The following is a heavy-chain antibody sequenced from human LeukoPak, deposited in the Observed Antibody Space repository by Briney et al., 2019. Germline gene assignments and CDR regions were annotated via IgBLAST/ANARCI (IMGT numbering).Heavy chain of an antibody. CDR3: ARVPHDIVVVVAATPDY. CDR2: ITSRSSYI. CDR1: GFTFNNAW. J-gene: IGHJ4*02. D-gene: IGHD2-15*01. Sequence: PGGSLRLSCAASGFTFNNAWMNWVRQAPGKGLEWVSSITSRSSYIYYADSVKGRFTISRDNAKNSLYLQMNSLRAEDTAVYYCARVPHDIVVVVAATPDYWGQGTRVTVSS. V-gene: IGHV3-21*01.